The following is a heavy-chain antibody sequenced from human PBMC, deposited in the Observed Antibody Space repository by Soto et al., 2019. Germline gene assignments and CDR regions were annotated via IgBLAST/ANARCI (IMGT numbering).Heavy chain of an antibody. CDR3: ASLPNGYPNWFDH. Sequence: PSETLSLTCTVSGASISTNHHNWAWVRQSPGKGLEWMGNIHYRGDTYFNPSLGSRLSMSVATSKNQFSLKLTSVTAADTAVYYCASLPNGYPNWFDHWGQGTLVTVSS. J-gene: IGHJ5*02. CDR1: GASISTNHHN. V-gene: IGHV4-39*01. CDR2: IHYRGDT. D-gene: IGHD3-22*01.